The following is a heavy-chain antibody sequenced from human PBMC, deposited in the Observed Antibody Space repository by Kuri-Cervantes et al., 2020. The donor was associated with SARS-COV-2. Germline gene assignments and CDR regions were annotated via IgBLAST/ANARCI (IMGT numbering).Heavy chain of an antibody. CDR3: GAQLVLAFDI. CDR2: IRYDGSNK. J-gene: IGHJ3*02. V-gene: IGHV3-30*02. CDR1: GFTFSSYG. D-gene: IGHD6-13*01. Sequence: LSLTCAASGFTFSSYGMHWVRQAPGKGLEWVAFIRYDGSNKYYADSVKGRFTISRDNSKNTLYLQMNSPRAEDTAVYYCGAQLVLAFDIWGQGTMVTVSS.